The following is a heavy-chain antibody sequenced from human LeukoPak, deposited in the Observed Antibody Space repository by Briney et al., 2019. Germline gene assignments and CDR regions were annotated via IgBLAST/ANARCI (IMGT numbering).Heavy chain of an antibody. CDR2: IIPIFGTA. V-gene: IGHV1-69*06. Sequence: SVKVSCKASGGTFSSYAISWARQAPGQGLEWMGGIIPIFGTANYAQKFQGRVTITADKSTSTAYMELSSLRPEDTAVYYCARDHKSSYYDSSGYQPFDIWGQGTMVTVSS. D-gene: IGHD3-22*01. CDR1: GGTFSSYA. J-gene: IGHJ3*02. CDR3: ARDHKSSYYDSSGYQPFDI.